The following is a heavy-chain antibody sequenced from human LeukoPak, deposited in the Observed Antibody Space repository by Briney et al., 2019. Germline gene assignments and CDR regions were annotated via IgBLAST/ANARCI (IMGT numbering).Heavy chain of an antibody. D-gene: IGHD6-19*01. J-gene: IGHJ4*02. CDR1: GFTFNIYA. Sequence: PGGSLRLSCAASGFTFNIYAMSWVRQAPGKGLEWVSSINDSGDITYYADSVKGRFTIARDDSKNTLYLQMNSLRAEDTAVYYCARDSSSSGWSQYYFDYWGQGTLVTVSS. CDR2: INDSGDIT. V-gene: IGHV3-23*01. CDR3: ARDSSSSGWSQYYFDY.